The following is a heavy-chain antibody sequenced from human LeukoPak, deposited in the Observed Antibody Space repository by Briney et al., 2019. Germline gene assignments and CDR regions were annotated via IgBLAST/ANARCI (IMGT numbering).Heavy chain of an antibody. CDR1: GFTFSSYG. V-gene: IGHV3-30*03. Sequence: GGSLRLSCAASGFTFSSYGMHWVRQAPGKGLEWVAVISYDGSNKYYADSVKGRFTISRDNAKNSLYLQMNSLRAEDTAVYYCAREGGMVAATSSFDYWGQGTLVTVSS. D-gene: IGHD2-15*01. CDR3: AREGGMVAATSSFDY. J-gene: IGHJ4*02. CDR2: ISYDGSNK.